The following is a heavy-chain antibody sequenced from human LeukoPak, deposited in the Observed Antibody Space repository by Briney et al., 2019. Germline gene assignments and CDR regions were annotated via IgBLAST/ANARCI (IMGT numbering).Heavy chain of an antibody. J-gene: IGHJ6*03. CDR3: ARGYYGSGSHCCHMDV. Sequence: TPSETLSLTCAVYVGSFSGYYWSWIRQPPGKGLEGIGEINHSGSTNYNSSLKSRVTISVDTSKNQFSLKLSSVTAADTAVYYCARGYYGSGSHCCHMDVWGKGTTITVS. CDR2: INHSGST. CDR1: VGSFSGYY. D-gene: IGHD3-10*01. V-gene: IGHV4-34*01.